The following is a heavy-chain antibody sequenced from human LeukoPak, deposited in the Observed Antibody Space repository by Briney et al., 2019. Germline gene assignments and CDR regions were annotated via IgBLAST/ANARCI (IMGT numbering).Heavy chain of an antibody. CDR3: ARNGGGGSSWFVY. D-gene: IGHD3-16*01. J-gene: IGHJ5*01. Sequence: GGSLRLSCAASGFTVDDYGMSWVRQAPGKGLEWVSCINWNGGSTGYADSVKGRFTISRDNAENSLYLQMNSLRAEDTALYYCARNGGGGSSWFVYWGQGTLVTVSS. V-gene: IGHV3-20*04. CDR1: GFTVDDYG. CDR2: INWNGGST.